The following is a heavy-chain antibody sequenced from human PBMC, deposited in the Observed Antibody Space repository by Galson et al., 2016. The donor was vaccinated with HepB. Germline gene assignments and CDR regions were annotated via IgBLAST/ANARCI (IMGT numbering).Heavy chain of an antibody. D-gene: IGHD6-6*01. CDR1: GGPISGYY. CDR2: ILYNGNT. J-gene: IGHJ3*02. V-gene: IGHV4-59*01. Sequence: SETLSLTCSVSGGPISGYYWSWIRQSPGKGLEYIGYILYNGNTNYNPSLKSRVSISVDTSSRQFSLKVRAMTAADTAMYFCARCIRSTSAPLALDIWGQGTMVTVSS. CDR3: ARCIRSTSAPLALDI.